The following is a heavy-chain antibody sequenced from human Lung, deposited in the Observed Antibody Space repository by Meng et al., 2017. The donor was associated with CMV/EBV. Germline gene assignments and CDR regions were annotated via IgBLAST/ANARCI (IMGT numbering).Heavy chain of an antibody. CDR1: GGSISSSNYY. V-gene: IGHV4-39*07. D-gene: IGHD2-2*01. CDR3: ARDHKFRVGIVVVPAFDI. J-gene: IGHJ3*02. Sequence: SETXSLXCTVSGGSISSSNYYWGWIRQPPGKGLEWIGRMLSTGSTYYNPSLKSRVTISLDTSKNQFSLKLNSVTAADTAVYFCARDHKFRVGIVVVPAFDIXGQGXMVTVSS. CDR2: MLSTGST.